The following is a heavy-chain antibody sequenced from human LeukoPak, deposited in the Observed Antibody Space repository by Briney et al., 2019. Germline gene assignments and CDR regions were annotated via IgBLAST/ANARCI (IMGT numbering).Heavy chain of an antibody. CDR1: GGSIRDYY. V-gene: IGHV4-59*01. CDR2: IYDSGST. CDR3: ARYYSSGSRTYWYFDL. D-gene: IGHD3-22*01. Sequence: SETLSLTCSVSGGSIRDYYWSWIRQPPGKGLEWIGYIYDSGSTNYNPSLKSRVTISADMSKNQFSLKLSSVTAADTAVYYCARYYSSGSRTYWYFDLWGRGTLVTVSS. J-gene: IGHJ2*01.